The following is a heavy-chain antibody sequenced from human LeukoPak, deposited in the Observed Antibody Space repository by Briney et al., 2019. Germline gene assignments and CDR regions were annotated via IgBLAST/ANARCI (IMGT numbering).Heavy chain of an antibody. CDR1: GFIFSNSW. CDR2: INQDGSTK. D-gene: IGHD1/OR15-1a*01. J-gene: IGHJ4*02. CDR3: TRDFAFQQFDY. V-gene: IGHV3-7*01. Sequence: GGSLRLSCAAPGFIFSNSWMTWVRQAPGKGPEWLANINQDGSTKNYVDAVEGRFTISRDNAKNSLYLQMNSLRAEDTAVYYCTRDFAFQQFDYWGQGTLVTVSS.